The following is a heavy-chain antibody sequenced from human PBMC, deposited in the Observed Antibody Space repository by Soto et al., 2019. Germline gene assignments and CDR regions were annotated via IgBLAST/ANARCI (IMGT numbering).Heavy chain of an antibody. V-gene: IGHV3-11*06. CDR3: ARSGDNYNRLDY. D-gene: IGHD1-1*01. CDR1: GFTFSDYY. Sequence: GGSLRLSCEGSGFTFSDYYISWIRQAPGKGLEWISYSSNSGTFSRYADSVKGRFSISRDNTKNLLYLQMNSLIAEDTAVYYCARSGDNYNRLDYWGQGTPVTVSS. J-gene: IGHJ4*02. CDR2: SSNSGTFS.